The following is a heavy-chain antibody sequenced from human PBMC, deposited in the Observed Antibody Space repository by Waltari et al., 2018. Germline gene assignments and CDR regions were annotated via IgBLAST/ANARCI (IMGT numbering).Heavy chain of an antibody. V-gene: IGHV3-20*04. Sequence: EVQLVESGGGVVRPGGSLRLSCAASGFTFDDYGMSWVRQAPGKGLEWVSGINWNGGSTGYAGSVKCRFTISRDNAKNSLYLKMNSLRAEDTALYYCARALKLEAASPYYYYGMDVWGQGTTVTVSS. CDR2: INWNGGST. D-gene: IGHD6-13*01. J-gene: IGHJ6*02. CDR1: GFTFDDYG. CDR3: ARALKLEAASPYYYYGMDV.